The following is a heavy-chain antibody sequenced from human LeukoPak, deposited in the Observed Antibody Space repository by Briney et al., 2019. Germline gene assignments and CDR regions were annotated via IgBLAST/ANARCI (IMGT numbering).Heavy chain of an antibody. V-gene: IGHV1-46*01. Sequence: ASVKVSCKSSGYTFTDYHIHWVRQAPGQGLEWMGITYPVGDFTNSAQKFQGRVTMTSDTPTNTFYMELSRLRFDDTAVYYCARDQWGPDGLWGQGTMVTVSS. CDR1: GYTFTDYH. D-gene: IGHD5-24*01. CDR3: ARDQWGPDGL. J-gene: IGHJ3*01. CDR2: TYPVGDFT.